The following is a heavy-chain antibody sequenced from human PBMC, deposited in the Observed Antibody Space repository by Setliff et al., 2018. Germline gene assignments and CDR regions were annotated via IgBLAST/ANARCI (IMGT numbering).Heavy chain of an antibody. D-gene: IGHD3-3*01. Sequence: GASVKVSCKASGYTFTNYAIHWVRQAPGQGLEWMGWMNPNSGNTGYAQKFQGRVTITRNTSISTAYMELSSLRSEDTAVYYCARGGGQIHYDFWSGYFSDPQPNYYYYYMDVWGKGTTVTVSS. V-gene: IGHV1-8*01. CDR1: GYTFTNYA. CDR3: ARGGGQIHYDFWSGYFSDPQPNYYYYYMDV. CDR2: MNPNSGNT. J-gene: IGHJ6*03.